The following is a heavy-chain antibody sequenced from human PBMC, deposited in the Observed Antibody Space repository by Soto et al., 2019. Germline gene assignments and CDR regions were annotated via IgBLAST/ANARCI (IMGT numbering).Heavy chain of an antibody. CDR2: IYPGDSDT. Sequence: GESLKISCKGSGYSFTSYWIGWVRQMPGKGLEWMGIIYPGDSDTRYSPSFQGQVTISADKSISTAYLQWSSLKASDTAMYYCARQSDSSGWPDDAFDIWGQGTMVTVS. CDR3: ARQSDSSGWPDDAFDI. CDR1: GYSFTSYW. V-gene: IGHV5-51*01. J-gene: IGHJ3*02. D-gene: IGHD6-19*01.